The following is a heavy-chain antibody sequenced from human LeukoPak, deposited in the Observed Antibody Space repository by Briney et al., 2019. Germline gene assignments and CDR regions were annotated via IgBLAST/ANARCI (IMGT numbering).Heavy chain of an antibody. Sequence: ASVKVSCKASGYTFTGYYVHWVRQAPGQGLEWMGWINPNRGGTNYAQKFQGRVTMTRDTSISTAYMELSRLRSDDTAVYYCARDLSIWGYKWFDPWGQGTLVTVSS. CDR2: INPNRGGT. V-gene: IGHV1-2*02. CDR1: GYTFTGYY. J-gene: IGHJ5*02. D-gene: IGHD7-27*01. CDR3: ARDLSIWGYKWFDP.